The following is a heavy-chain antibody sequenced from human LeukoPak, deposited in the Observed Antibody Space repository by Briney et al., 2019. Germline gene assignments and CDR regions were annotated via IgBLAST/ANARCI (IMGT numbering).Heavy chain of an antibody. CDR3: AKGSRILDY. CDR2: IQYDGSNK. V-gene: IGHV3-30*02. CDR1: GFTFSSYG. J-gene: IGHJ4*02. Sequence: GGSLRLSCAASGFTFSSYGMHWVRQAPGKGLEWVAFIQYDGSNKYYADSVKGRFTISRDNSKNTLYLQMNSLRAEDTAVYYCAKGSRILDYWGQGTLVTVSS.